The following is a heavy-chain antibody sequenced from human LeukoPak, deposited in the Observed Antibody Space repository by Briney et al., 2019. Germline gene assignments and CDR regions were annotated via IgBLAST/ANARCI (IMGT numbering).Heavy chain of an antibody. CDR3: ARDTRGGSSWFDAFDI. Sequence: GGSLRLSCAASRFTFSSYSMNWVRQAPGKGLEWVSSISSSSSYIYYADSVKGRFTISRDNAKNSLYLQMNSLRAEDTAVYYCARDTRGGSSWFDAFDIWGQGTMVTVSS. J-gene: IGHJ3*02. V-gene: IGHV3-21*01. D-gene: IGHD6-13*01. CDR1: RFTFSSYS. CDR2: ISSSSSYI.